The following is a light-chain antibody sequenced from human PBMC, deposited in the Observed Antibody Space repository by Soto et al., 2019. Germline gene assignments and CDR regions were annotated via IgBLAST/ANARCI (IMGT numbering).Light chain of an antibody. CDR1: SSDIGGHNY. V-gene: IGLV2-8*01. Sequence: QSVLTQPPSVSGSPGQSVTISCTGTSSDIGGHNYVSWYQQRPGKAPQLMIHEVTKRPSGVPDRFSGSKSGSTASLTISGLQAEDEADYYCSSYTSGSFYVFGTGTKLTVL. CDR3: SSYTSGSFYV. J-gene: IGLJ1*01. CDR2: EVT.